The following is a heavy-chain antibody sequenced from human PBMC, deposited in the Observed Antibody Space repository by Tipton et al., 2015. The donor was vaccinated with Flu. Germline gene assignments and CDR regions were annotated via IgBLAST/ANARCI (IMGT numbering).Heavy chain of an antibody. CDR1: GFTFSSYG. J-gene: IGHJ4*02. CDR3: ARDGPYYDFWSGPDS. Sequence: SLRLSCAASGFTFSSYGMHWVRQAPGKGLEWVAVIWYDGSNKYYADSVKGRFTISRDNSKNTLYLQMNSLRAEDTAVYYCARDGPYYDFWSGPDSWGQGTLVTVSS. D-gene: IGHD3-3*01. CDR2: IWYDGSNK. V-gene: IGHV3-33*01.